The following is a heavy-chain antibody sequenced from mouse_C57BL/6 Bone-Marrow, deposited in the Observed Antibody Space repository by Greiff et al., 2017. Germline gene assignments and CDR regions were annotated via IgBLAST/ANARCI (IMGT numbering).Heavy chain of an antibody. CDR1: GYAFTNYL. CDR3: ARTLYYDLDYYAMDY. Sequence: VQLQQSGAELVRPGTSVKVSCKASGYAFTNYLIEWVKQRPGQGLEWIGVSKPGSGGTNYNEKFKGKATLTADKSSSTAYMQLSSLTSEDSAVYFCARTLYYDLDYYAMDYWGQGTSVTVSS. V-gene: IGHV1-54*01. J-gene: IGHJ4*01. D-gene: IGHD2-4*01. CDR2: SKPGSGGT.